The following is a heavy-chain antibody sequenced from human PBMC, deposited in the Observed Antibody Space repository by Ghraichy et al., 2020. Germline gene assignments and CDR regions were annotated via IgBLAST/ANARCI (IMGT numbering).Heavy chain of an antibody. CDR1: GGSFSGYY. J-gene: IGHJ6*02. CDR3: ARGRRVRIYESSRFGPRGGYYYGMDV. CDR2: INHSGST. D-gene: IGHD3-22*01. Sequence: SLTCAVYGGSFSGYYGSWIRQPPGKGLEWIGEINHSGSTNYNPSLKSRVTISVDTSKNQFSLKLSSVTAADTAVYYCARGRRVRIYESSRFGPRGGYYYGMDVWGQGTTVTVSS. V-gene: IGHV4-34*01.